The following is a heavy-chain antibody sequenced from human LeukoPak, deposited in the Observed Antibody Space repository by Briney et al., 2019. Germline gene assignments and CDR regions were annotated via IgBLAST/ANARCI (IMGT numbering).Heavy chain of an antibody. J-gene: IGHJ4*02. CDR1: GFTFSSYE. Sequence: GGSLRLSCAASGFTFSSYEMNWVRQAPGEGLEWISCISGSGSPIYYADSVKGRFTIYRDNAKNSVYLQMNSLRAEDTAVYYCARGFRHTAMFLDYWGQGTPVTVPS. CDR2: ISGSGSPI. CDR3: ARGFRHTAMFLDY. D-gene: IGHD5-18*01. V-gene: IGHV3-48*03.